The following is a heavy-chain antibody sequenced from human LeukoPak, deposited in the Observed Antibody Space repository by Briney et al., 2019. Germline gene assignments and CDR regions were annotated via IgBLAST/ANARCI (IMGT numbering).Heavy chain of an antibody. CDR1: GGSFSGYY. V-gene: IGHV4-34*01. CDR3: ARGRHARFTYYYDSSXXXYE. Sequence: PSETLSLTCAVYGGSFSGYYWSWIRQPPGKGLEWIGEINHSGSTNYNPSLKSRVTISVDTSKNQFSLKLSSVTAADTAVYYCARGRHARFTYYYDSSXXXYEWGQGTLVTVSS. D-gene: IGHD3-22*01. J-gene: IGHJ4*02. CDR2: INHSGST.